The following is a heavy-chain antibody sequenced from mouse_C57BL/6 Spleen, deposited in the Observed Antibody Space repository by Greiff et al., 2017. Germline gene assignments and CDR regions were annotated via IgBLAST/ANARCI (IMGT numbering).Heavy chain of an antibody. Sequence: DVKLVESEGGLVQPGSSMKLSCTASGFTFSDYYMAWVRQVPEKGLEWVANINYDGSSTYYLDSLKSRFIISRDNAKNILYLQMSSLKSEDTATYYCARLYGNYGAMDYWGQGTSVTVSS. V-gene: IGHV5-16*01. CDR3: ARLYGNYGAMDY. CDR1: GFTFSDYY. D-gene: IGHD2-10*02. CDR2: INYDGSST. J-gene: IGHJ4*01.